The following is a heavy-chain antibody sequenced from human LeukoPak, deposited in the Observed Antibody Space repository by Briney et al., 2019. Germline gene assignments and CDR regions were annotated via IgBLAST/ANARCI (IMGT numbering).Heavy chain of an antibody. Sequence: GGSLRLSCAASGFTFSSYAMSWVRQAPGKGLEWVSAISGSGGSTYYADSVKGRFTISRDNSKNTLYLQMNGLRAEDTAVYYCAKKTQHYYDSSGVDYWGQGTLVTVSS. CDR1: GFTFSSYA. CDR3: AKKTQHYYDSSGVDY. D-gene: IGHD3-22*01. J-gene: IGHJ4*02. CDR2: ISGSGGST. V-gene: IGHV3-23*01.